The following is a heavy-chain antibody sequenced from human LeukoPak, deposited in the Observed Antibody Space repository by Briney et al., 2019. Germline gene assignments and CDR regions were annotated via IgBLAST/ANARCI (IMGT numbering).Heavy chain of an antibody. CDR1: GFTFSSYA. Sequence: GGSLRLSCAASGFTFSSYAMHWVRQAPGKGLEWVAVISYDGSNKYYADSVKGRFTISRDNSMNTLYLQMNSLRAEDTAVYYCASITGTANDAFDIWGQGTMVTVSS. CDR2: ISYDGSNK. CDR3: ASITGTANDAFDI. D-gene: IGHD1-7*01. V-gene: IGHV3-30-3*01. J-gene: IGHJ3*02.